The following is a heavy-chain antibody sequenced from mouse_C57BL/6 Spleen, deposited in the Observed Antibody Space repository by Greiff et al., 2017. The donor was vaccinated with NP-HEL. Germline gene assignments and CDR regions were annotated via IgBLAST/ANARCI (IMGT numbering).Heavy chain of an antibody. J-gene: IGHJ1*03. CDR2: IWSDGST. D-gene: IGHD1-1*01. Sequence: VQLVESGPGLVAPSQSLSITCTVSGFSLTSYGVHWVRQPPGKGLEWLVVIWSDGSTTYNSAPKSRLSISKDNSKSQVFLKMNSLQTDDTAMYYCARHNYYGSSYWYFDVWGTGTTVTVSS. V-gene: IGHV2-6-1*01. CDR1: GFSLTSYG. CDR3: ARHNYYGSSYWYFDV.